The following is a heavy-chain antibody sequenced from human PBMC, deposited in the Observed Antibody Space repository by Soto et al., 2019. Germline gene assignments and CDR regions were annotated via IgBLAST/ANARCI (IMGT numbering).Heavy chain of an antibody. V-gene: IGHV4-59*01. CDR3: ARGPIVVLHDAWFDP. D-gene: IGHD2-2*01. CDR2: VFDTGST. J-gene: IGHJ5*02. Sequence: QEQLQESGPGLVKPSETLSLTCTVSGDSLSSYYWRWIRQPPGQGLEWIGCVFDTGSTDYNPALKRRGTISVDTSTNQCSLRLTSVTAADTAVYYCARGPIVVLHDAWFDPWGQGTLVTVSS. CDR1: GDSLSSYY.